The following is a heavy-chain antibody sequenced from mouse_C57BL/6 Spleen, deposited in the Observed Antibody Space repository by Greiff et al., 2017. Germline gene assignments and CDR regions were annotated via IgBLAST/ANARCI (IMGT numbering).Heavy chain of an antibody. CDR2: IDPSDSYT. CDR1: GYTFTSYW. J-gene: IGHJ2*01. V-gene: IGHV1-50*01. D-gene: IGHD1-2*01. CDR3: ARKTTAFDY. Sequence: QVQLQQPGAELVKPGASVKLSCTASGYTFTSYWMQWVKQRPGQGLEWIGEIDPSDSYTNYNQKFKGKATLTVDTSSSTAYMQLSSLTSEDSAVYYCARKTTAFDYWGQGTTLTVSS.